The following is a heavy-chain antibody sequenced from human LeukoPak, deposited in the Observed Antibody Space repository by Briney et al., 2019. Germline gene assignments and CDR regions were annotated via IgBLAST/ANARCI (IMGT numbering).Heavy chain of an antibody. CDR1: GYTFTSYG. V-gene: IGHV1-18*01. CDR2: ISAYNGNT. CDR3: ARPKNYYYYYGMDV. Sequence: ASVKVSCKASGYTFTSYGISWVRQAPGQGLEWMGWISAYNGNTNYAQKFQGRVTMTRNTSISTAYMELSSLRSEDTAVYYCARPKNYYYYYGMDVWGQGTTVTVSS. J-gene: IGHJ6*02.